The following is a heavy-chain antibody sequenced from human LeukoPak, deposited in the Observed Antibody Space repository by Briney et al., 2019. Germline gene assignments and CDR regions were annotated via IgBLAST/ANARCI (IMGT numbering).Heavy chain of an antibody. J-gene: IGHJ4*02. Sequence: PSETLSLTCTVSGGSISSSNYYWSWIRQPAGKGLEWIGRIYTSGSTNYNPSLKSRVTISVDTSKNQFSLKLSSVTAADTAVYYCASQRDGYIHFDYWGQGTLVTVSS. V-gene: IGHV4-61*02. CDR2: IYTSGST. CDR3: ASQRDGYIHFDY. CDR1: GGSISSSNYY. D-gene: IGHD5-24*01.